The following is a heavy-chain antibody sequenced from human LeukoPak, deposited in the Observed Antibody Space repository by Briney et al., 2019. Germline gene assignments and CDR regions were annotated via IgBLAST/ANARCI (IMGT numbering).Heavy chain of an antibody. CDR1: GGSISTPGYY. D-gene: IGHD2-21*02. J-gene: IGHJ4*02. V-gene: IGHV4-31*03. CDR3: ANGGAYCGGDCYLPAFDY. CDR2: IYYSGST. Sequence: SETLSLTCTVSGGSISTPGYYWSCLRQHPGQGLVWIGYIYYSGSTYYNPSRGSRVTITVDTTKNQFSLSLSSVTGADSAVYYCANGGAYCGGDCYLPAFDYWGQGTLVTVSS.